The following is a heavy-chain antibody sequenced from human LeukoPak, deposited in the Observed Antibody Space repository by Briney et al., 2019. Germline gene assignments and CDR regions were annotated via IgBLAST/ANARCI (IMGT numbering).Heavy chain of an antibody. Sequence: GGSLRLSCEASGFIFSNYWMTWVRQAPGKGLEWVANIKKDESAQFYVDSVKGRFTISRDNAKNSLFLHMNSLRAEDTAVYYCARDRAIVIVPAASTPTYGMDVWGQGTTVTVSS. D-gene: IGHD2-2*01. CDR3: ARDRAIVIVPAASTPTYGMDV. CDR1: GFIFSNYW. V-gene: IGHV3-7*01. J-gene: IGHJ6*02. CDR2: IKKDESAQ.